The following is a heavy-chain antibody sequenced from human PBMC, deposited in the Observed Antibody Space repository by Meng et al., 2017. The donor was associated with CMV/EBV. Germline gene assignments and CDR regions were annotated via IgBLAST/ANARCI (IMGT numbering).Heavy chain of an antibody. CDR2: ISGSDGRT. Sequence: NFSRYAMSWVRVATGKGWEWVTAISGSDGRTYYADSVKSRFTISRDNSKNTLYLQMNSLRAEDTAVYYCAKGPLYCSSTSCHGWFDPWGQGTLVTVSS. J-gene: IGHJ5*02. D-gene: IGHD2-2*01. V-gene: IGHV3-23*01. CDR1: NFSRYA. CDR3: AKGPLYCSSTSCHGWFDP.